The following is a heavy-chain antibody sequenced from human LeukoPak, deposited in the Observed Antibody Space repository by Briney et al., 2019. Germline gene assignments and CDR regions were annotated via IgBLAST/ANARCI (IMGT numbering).Heavy chain of an antibody. CDR3: ARDVDQGGAELDY. D-gene: IGHD1-26*01. Sequence: GGSLRLSCAASGFTFSSYGMHWVRQAPGKGLEWVAVIWYDGSNKYYADSVKGRFTISRDNSKNTLYLQMNSLRAEDTAVYYCARDVDQGGAELDYWGQGTLVTVSS. CDR1: GFTFSSYG. V-gene: IGHV3-33*01. CDR2: IWYDGSNK. J-gene: IGHJ4*02.